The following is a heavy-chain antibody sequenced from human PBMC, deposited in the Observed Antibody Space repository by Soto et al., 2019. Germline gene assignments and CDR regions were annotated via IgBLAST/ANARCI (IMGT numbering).Heavy chain of an antibody. CDR2: INAGNGDT. V-gene: IGHV1-3*01. CDR1: GYNFIEYA. D-gene: IGHD2-15*01. CDR3: ARDMSPRVVLYFFEH. Sequence: LVQSGAEVKEPGASVKIPCMPSGYNFIEYAIHWVRQAPGQGLEWMGWINAGNGDTKYPQNFQGGITITRDTVASTVHLELSSLKSEDTTVYYCARDMSPRVVLYFFEHWGQGTLVAVSS. J-gene: IGHJ4*02.